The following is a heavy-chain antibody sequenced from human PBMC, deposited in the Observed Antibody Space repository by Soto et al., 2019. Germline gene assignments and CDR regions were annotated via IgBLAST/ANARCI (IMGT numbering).Heavy chain of an antibody. Sequence: QVQLVQSGAEVKKPGASVKVSCRASGYTFTSYGISWVRQAPGQGLEWMGWISAYNGNTNYAQKLQGRVTMTTDTSTSTAYMELRSLRSDDTAVYYCARENYRLLWFGEYYFDYWGQGTLVTVSS. CDR1: GYTFTSYG. CDR2: ISAYNGNT. J-gene: IGHJ4*02. D-gene: IGHD3-10*01. CDR3: ARENYRLLWFGEYYFDY. V-gene: IGHV1-18*01.